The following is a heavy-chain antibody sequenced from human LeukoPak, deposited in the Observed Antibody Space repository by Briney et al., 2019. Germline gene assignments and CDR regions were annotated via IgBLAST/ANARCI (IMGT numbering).Heavy chain of an antibody. J-gene: IGHJ4*02. CDR3: ARERFHGSGIARFDS. CDR2: ITSVSTYI. Sequence: GGSLRLSCAASGFTFSDHTMNWVRQTPGKGLEWVSSITSVSTYIHYADSVRGRFTISRDNAENSLYLQMNSLTADDTAVYYCARERFHGSGIARFDSWGQGTLVTVSS. CDR1: GFTFSDHT. V-gene: IGHV3-21*01. D-gene: IGHD3-10*01.